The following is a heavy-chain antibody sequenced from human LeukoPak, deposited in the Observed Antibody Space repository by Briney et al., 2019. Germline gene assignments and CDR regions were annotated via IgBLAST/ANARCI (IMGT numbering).Heavy chain of an antibody. CDR2: ISYDGSNK. Sequence: GGSLRLSCAASGFTFSSYGMHWVRQAPGKGLEWVAVISYDGSNKYYADSVKGRFTISRDNAKNSLYLQMNSLRAEDTAVYYCARDYSDGFDPWGQGTLVTVSS. CDR1: GFTFSSYG. V-gene: IGHV3-30*03. J-gene: IGHJ5*02. CDR3: ARDYSDGFDP. D-gene: IGHD1-26*01.